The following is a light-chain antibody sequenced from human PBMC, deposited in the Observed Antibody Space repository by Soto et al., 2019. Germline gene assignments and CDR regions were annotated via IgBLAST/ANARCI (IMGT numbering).Light chain of an antibody. Sequence: EIVMTQSPATLSVSPGERATLSCRASQSVSSNLVWYQQKPGQAPRLLIFGASTRATGIPARFSGSGSGTEFTLTISSLQSEDFAVYYCQQYNNWPPVTFGGGTKVEIK. CDR2: GAS. J-gene: IGKJ4*01. V-gene: IGKV3-15*01. CDR1: QSVSSN. CDR3: QQYNNWPPVT.